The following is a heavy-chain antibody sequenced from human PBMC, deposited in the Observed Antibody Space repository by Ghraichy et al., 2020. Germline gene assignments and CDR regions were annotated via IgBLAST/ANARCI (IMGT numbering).Heavy chain of an antibody. Sequence: GGSLRLSCAASGFTFSSYSMNWVRQAPGKGLEWVSSISSSSSYIYYADSVKGRFTISRDNSKNSLYLQMNSLRAEDTAVYYCAREIKGLKVYYFDYWGQGTLVTVSS. V-gene: IGHV3-21*01. J-gene: IGHJ4*02. CDR2: ISSSSSYI. CDR1: GFTFSSYS. D-gene: IGHD2-8*01. CDR3: AREIKGLKVYYFDY.